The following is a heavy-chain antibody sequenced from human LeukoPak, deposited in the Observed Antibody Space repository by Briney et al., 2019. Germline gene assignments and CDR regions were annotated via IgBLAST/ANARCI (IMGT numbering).Heavy chain of an antibody. D-gene: IGHD6-19*01. Sequence: SETLSLTCAVYGGSFSGYYWSWLRQPPGKGLEWIGEINHSGSTNHNPSLTSRVTISVDTSKNQFSLTLSSVTAADTAVYYCARGRVEQWLVANYYYYYMDVWGKGTTVTVSS. J-gene: IGHJ6*03. V-gene: IGHV4-34*01. CDR3: ARGRVEQWLVANYYYYYMDV. CDR2: INHSGST. CDR1: GGSFSGYY.